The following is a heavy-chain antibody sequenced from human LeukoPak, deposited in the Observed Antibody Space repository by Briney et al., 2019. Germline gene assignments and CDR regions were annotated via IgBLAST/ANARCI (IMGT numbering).Heavy chain of an antibody. V-gene: IGHV4-34*01. Sequence: PSETLTLTCAVYGGSFSGYYWSWIRQPPGKGLEWIGEITHNGSTSYNPSLKGRVTISVDTSKTQFSLQLSSVTAADTAVYYCRRVAHSSSWYFFDSWGQGTLVTVSS. J-gene: IGHJ4*02. CDR3: RRVAHSSSWYFFDS. D-gene: IGHD6-13*01. CDR1: GGSFSGYY. CDR2: ITHNGST.